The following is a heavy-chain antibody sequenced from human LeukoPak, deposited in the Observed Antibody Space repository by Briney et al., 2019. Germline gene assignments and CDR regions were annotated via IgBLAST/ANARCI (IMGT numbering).Heavy chain of an antibody. CDR2: ITSTSSFV. Sequence: GGSLRLSCAASGFTFNTYSMNWVRQAPGKGLEWVSFITSTSSFVFYADSVKGRLTISRDNSKNTLYLQMNSLRAEDTAVYYCAKVKPYYYDSSGYLWGQGTLVTVSS. J-gene: IGHJ4*02. CDR1: GFTFNTYS. D-gene: IGHD3-22*01. CDR3: AKVKPYYYDSSGYL. V-gene: IGHV3-21*04.